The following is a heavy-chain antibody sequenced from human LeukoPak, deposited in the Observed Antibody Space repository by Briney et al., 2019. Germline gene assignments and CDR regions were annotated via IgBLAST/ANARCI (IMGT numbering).Heavy chain of an antibody. Sequence: SVKLSCKASGYTFTSYYMHWVRHPPGQGLVWMGIINLNGGSKSYAQKFQGRVTMTRDTSISTAFMELSMLRSDDTVVYYCAREITSFGVVGHYYYYMDVWGKGTTVTVSS. CDR3: AREITSFGVVGHYYYYMDV. J-gene: IGHJ6*03. V-gene: IGHV1-46*01. D-gene: IGHD3-3*01. CDR2: INLNGGSK. CDR1: GYTFTSYY.